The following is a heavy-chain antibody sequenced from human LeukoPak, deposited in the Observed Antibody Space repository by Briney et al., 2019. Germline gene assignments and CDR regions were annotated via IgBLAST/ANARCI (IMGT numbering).Heavy chain of an antibody. CDR1: GYTFTSYG. D-gene: IGHD3-3*01. J-gene: IGHJ5*02. CDR2: ISAYNGNT. CDR3: ARDHARFLEWLSNWFDP. Sequence: ASVTVSCTASGYTFTSYGISWVRQAPGQGLEWMGWISAYNGNTNYAQKLQGRVTMTTDTSTSTAYMELRSLRSDDTAVCYCARDHARFLEWLSNWFDPWGQGTLVTVSS. V-gene: IGHV1-18*01.